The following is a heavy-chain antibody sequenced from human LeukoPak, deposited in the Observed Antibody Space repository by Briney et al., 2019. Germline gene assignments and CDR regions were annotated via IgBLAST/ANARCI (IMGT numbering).Heavy chain of an antibody. CDR2: INNHSGGT. CDR3: ARDLLMYYSGSGEST. J-gene: IGHJ5*02. Sequence: ASVKVSCKASGYTFTGYYMHWVRQAPGQGLEWMGWINNHSGGTNYAQKFQGRVTMTRDTSISTAYMELSRLRSDDTAVYYCARDLLMYYSGSGESTWGQGTLVTVSS. CDR1: GYTFTGYY. V-gene: IGHV1-2*02. D-gene: IGHD3-10*01.